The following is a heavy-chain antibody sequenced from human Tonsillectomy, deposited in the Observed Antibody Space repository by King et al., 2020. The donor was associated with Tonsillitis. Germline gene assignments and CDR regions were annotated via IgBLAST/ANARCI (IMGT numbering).Heavy chain of an antibody. J-gene: IGHJ3*01. CDR2: IYYSGDT. CDR1: GVSIRNSNYY. CDR3: ARPALLAAFGAFDV. V-gene: IGHV4-39*01. Sequence: QLQESGPGLVKPSETLSLTCTVSGVSIRNSNYYWAWIRQPPGKGLEWIGIIYYSGDTYYNPSLKTRVTISVDTSKNQFSLKLTSVTAADTAVYYCARPALLAAFGAFDVWGLGTMVAVSS. D-gene: IGHD6-13*01.